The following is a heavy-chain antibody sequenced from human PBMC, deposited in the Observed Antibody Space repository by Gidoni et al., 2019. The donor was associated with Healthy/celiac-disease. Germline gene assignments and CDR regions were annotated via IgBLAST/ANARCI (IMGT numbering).Heavy chain of an antibody. J-gene: IGHJ5*02. CDR2: IYYSGST. CDR1: GGSISSYY. CDR3: ARENLGYCSGGSCYRWFDP. V-gene: IGHV4-59*01. D-gene: IGHD2-15*01. Sequence: QVQLQESGPGLVKPSETLSLTCTVPGGSISSYYWSWIRQPPGKGLEWIGYIYYSGSTNYNPSLKSRVTISVDTSKNQFSLKLSSVTAADTAVYYCARENLGYCSGGSCYRWFDPWGQGTLVTVSS.